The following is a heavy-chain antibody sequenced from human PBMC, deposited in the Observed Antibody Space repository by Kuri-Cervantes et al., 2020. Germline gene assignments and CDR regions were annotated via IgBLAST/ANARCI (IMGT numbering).Heavy chain of an antibody. CDR2: IWSDGNNK. D-gene: IGHD3-10*01. CDR3: ATDGSHYDVDH. Sequence: GESLKISCAASGFTFSSYGMHWVRQAPGKGLEWVAVIWSDGNNKYYAESVKGRFSISRDNSKNTLYLQMNSLRVEDTGVYYCATDGSHYDVDHWGQGTQVTVSS. V-gene: IGHV3-33*01. J-gene: IGHJ4*02. CDR1: GFTFSSYG.